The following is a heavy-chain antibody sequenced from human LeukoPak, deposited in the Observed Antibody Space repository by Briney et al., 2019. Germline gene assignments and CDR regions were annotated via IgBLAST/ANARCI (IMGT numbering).Heavy chain of an antibody. CDR3: ARDLGLRGST. Sequence: PGGSLRPSCEVSGFTFSDSWMHWVRQTPGKGLVWVSRMYGDMSDISYADSVKGRFTISRDNAKNTVYLQMNSLRGEDTAVYYCARDLGLRGSTWGQGTLVTVSS. CDR2: MYGDMSDI. D-gene: IGHD4-23*01. CDR1: GFTFSDSW. J-gene: IGHJ5*02. V-gene: IGHV3-74*01.